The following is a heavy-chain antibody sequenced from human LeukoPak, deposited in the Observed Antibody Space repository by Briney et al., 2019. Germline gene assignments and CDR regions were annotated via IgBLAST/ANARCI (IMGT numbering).Heavy chain of an antibody. Sequence: GGSLRLSCAASGFTVSSNYMSWVRQAPGKGLEWVSVIYSGGSTYYADSVKGRFTISRDNSKNTPYLQMNSLRAEDTAVYYCAREHYDFWSGYYTYYFDYWGQGTLVTVSS. CDR1: GFTVSSNY. J-gene: IGHJ4*02. CDR3: AREHYDFWSGYYTYYFDY. V-gene: IGHV3-53*01. D-gene: IGHD3-3*01. CDR2: IYSGGST.